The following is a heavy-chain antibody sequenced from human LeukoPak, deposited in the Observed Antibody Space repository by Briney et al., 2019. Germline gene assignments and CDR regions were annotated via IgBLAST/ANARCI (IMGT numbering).Heavy chain of an antibody. D-gene: IGHD4-17*01. J-gene: IGHJ3*01. Sequence: PSETLSLTCTVARVSINDYYWTWIRRPPGKGLEWIGYVSSTGNTNSNPSLRSRVSMSIDASKKQFSLRLNSVTAADTAVYYCARPYYGHSVGDAYDVWGQGTLVTVSS. CDR3: ARPYYGHSVGDAYDV. CDR1: RVSINDYY. CDR2: VSSTGNT. V-gene: IGHV4-59*01.